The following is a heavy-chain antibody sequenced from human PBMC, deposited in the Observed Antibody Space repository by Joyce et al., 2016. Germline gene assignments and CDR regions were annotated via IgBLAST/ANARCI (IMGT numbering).Heavy chain of an antibody. D-gene: IGHD2-21*02. CDR3: ARDDVGIVVVTAIPPPYNWFDS. CDR1: GFTFRSYV. Sequence: QVQLVESGGGVVQPGKSLRLSCAASGFTFRSYVMHWVRQAPGKGLEWVSLISYNGINTDYADSVKGRFTISRDNSKNTVYLQMNSLRAEDTAVYYCARDDVGIVVVTAIPPPYNWFDSWGQGTLVTVSS. CDR2: ISYNGINT. V-gene: IGHV3-30-3*01. J-gene: IGHJ5*01.